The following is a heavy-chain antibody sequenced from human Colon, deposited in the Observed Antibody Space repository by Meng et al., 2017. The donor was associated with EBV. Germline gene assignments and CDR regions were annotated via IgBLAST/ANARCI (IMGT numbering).Heavy chain of an antibody. CDR2: IHHSGSA. V-gene: IGHV4-30-4*01. CDR3: ASFDHIPRRNYFDY. D-gene: IGHD2-21*01. Sequence: VNLKRSAPGLVEPSQTLSLPCTVSGGSMSSGNYYWSWIRQPPEKGLEWIGYIHHSGSAYYNPSLKSRVSISVDTSKNQFSLNLNSMTAADTAVYYCASFDHIPRRNYFDYWGQGTLVTVSS. CDR1: GGSMSSGNYY. J-gene: IGHJ4*02.